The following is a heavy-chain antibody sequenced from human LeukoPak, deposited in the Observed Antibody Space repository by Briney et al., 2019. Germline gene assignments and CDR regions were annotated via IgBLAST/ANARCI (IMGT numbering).Heavy chain of an antibody. V-gene: IGHV3-23*01. CDR2: ISGSGDST. CDR3: ARDETGYSGYDTFDY. J-gene: IGHJ4*02. D-gene: IGHD5-12*01. Sequence: PGGSLRLSCAASGFTFSNYAVTWVRQAPGKGLEWVSAISGSGDSTFYADSVKGRFTISRDNAKNSLYLQMNSLRDEDTAVYYCARDETGYSGYDTFDYWGQGTLVTVSS. CDR1: GFTFSNYA.